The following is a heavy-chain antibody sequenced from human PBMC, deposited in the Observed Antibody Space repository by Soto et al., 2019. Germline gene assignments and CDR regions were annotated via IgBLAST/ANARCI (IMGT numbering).Heavy chain of an antibody. Sequence: GAAVKVSCKVSGYTLTELSMHWVRHAPGKGLEWMGGFDPEDGETIYAQKFQGRVTMTEDTSTDTAYMELSSLRSEDTAVYYCATFSNDFWSGPNNWFDPWGQGTLVTVSS. V-gene: IGHV1-24*01. CDR1: GYTLTELS. CDR2: FDPEDGET. D-gene: IGHD3-3*01. CDR3: ATFSNDFWSGPNNWFDP. J-gene: IGHJ5*02.